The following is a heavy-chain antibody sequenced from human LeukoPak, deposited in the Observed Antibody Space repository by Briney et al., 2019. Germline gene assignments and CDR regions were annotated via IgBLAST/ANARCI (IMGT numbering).Heavy chain of an antibody. Sequence: GESLKISCKGSGYSFTSYWIGWVRQMPGKGLEWMGIIYPGDSDTRYSPSFQGQVTISADKSISTAYLQWSSLKASDTAVYYCARHRGGLGGRDWITIFGVAIDYWGQGTLVTVSS. V-gene: IGHV5-51*01. CDR1: GYSFTSYW. J-gene: IGHJ4*02. D-gene: IGHD3-3*01. CDR3: ARHRGGLGGRDWITIFGVAIDY. CDR2: IYPGDSDT.